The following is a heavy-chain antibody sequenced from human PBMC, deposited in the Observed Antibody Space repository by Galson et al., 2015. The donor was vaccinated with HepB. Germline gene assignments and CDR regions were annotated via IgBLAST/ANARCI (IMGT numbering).Heavy chain of an antibody. CDR3: ARVWNVRTTVVTPLVH. V-gene: IGHV3-30-3*01. CDR1: GFTFSSYA. J-gene: IGHJ4*02. D-gene: IGHD4-23*01. CDR2: ISYDGSNK. Sequence: SLRLSCAASGFTFSSYAMHWVRQAPGKGLEWVAVISYDGSNKYYADSVKGRFTISRDNSKNTLYLQMNSLRAEDTAVYYCARVWNVRTTVVTPLVHWGQGTLVTVSS.